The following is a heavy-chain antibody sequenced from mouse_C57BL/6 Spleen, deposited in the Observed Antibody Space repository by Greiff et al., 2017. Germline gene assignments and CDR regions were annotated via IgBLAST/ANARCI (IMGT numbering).Heavy chain of an antibody. Sequence: QVQLQQSGAELAKPGASVKLSCKASGYTFTEYTIHWVKQRSGQGLEWIGWFYPGSGSIKYNEKFKDKATLTADKSSSTVYMELSRLTSEDSAVYFCARHEDEGGIYYGSFYAMDYWGQGTSVTVSS. J-gene: IGHJ4*01. V-gene: IGHV1-62-2*01. CDR3: ARHEDEGGIYYGSFYAMDY. CDR1: GYTFTEYT. D-gene: IGHD2-1*01. CDR2: FYPGSGSI.